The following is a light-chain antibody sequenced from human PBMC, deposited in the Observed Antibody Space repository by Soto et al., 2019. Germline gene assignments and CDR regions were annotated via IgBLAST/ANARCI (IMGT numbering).Light chain of an antibody. CDR3: QQYDNLPLT. Sequence: DIQMTQSPSSLSASVGDRITITYQASQDISKYLNWYQHKPGKAPKLLIYDASIFETGVPSRFSGSGSGTEFTFTISSLQPEDIATYYCQQYDNLPLTFGGGTKVDIK. V-gene: IGKV1-33*01. CDR2: DAS. CDR1: QDISKY. J-gene: IGKJ4*01.